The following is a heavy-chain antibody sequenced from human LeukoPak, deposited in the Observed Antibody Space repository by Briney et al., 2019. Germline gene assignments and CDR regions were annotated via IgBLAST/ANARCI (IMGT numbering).Heavy chain of an antibody. V-gene: IGHV1-2*06. D-gene: IGHD3-3*01. CDR3: ARTLPNFGVVIIQGFDY. CDR1: GYTFTGYY. Sequence: VASVKVSCKASGYTFTGYYMHWVRQAPGQGLEWMGRINPNSGGTNYAQKFQGRVTMTRDTSISTAYMELSRLRSDDTAVYYCARTLPNFGVVIIQGFDYWGQGTLVTVSS. CDR2: INPNSGGT. J-gene: IGHJ4*02.